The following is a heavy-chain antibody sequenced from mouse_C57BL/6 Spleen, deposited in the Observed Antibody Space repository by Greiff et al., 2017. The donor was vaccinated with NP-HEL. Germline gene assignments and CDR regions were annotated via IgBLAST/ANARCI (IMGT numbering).Heavy chain of an antibody. D-gene: IGHD3-3*01. J-gene: IGHJ2*01. V-gene: IGHV1-55*01. CDR2: IYPGSGST. CDR1: GYTFTSYW. CDR3: ARRGRERSFDY. Sequence: VQLQQSGPELVKPGASVKMSCKASGYTFTSYWITWVKQRPGQGLEWIGDIYPGSGSTNYNEKFKSKATLTVDTSSSTAYMQLSSLTSEDSAVYDCARRGRERSFDYWGQGTTLTVSS.